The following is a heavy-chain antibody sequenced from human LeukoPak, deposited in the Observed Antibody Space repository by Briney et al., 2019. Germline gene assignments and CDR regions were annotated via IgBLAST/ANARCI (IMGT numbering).Heavy chain of an antibody. D-gene: IGHD3-22*01. J-gene: IGHJ3*02. V-gene: IGHV3-21*01. CDR2: ISSSSSYI. Sequence: PGGSLRLSCAASGFTFRSFSMIWVRQAPGKGLEWVSSISSSSSYIYYADSVKGRFTISRDNAKNSLYLQMNSLRAEDTAVYYCARDGDSSGYYQGDAFDIWGQGTMVTVSS. CDR3: ARDGDSSGYYQGDAFDI. CDR1: GFTFRSFS.